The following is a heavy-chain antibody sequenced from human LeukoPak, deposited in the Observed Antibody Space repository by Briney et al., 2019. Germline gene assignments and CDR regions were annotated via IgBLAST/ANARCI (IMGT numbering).Heavy chain of an antibody. CDR2: ISGSGGTT. CDR1: GFTFSSYA. D-gene: IGHD3-10*01. J-gene: IGHJ5*02. CDR3: ARHVMVRANNWFDP. Sequence: PGGSLRLSCAASGFTFSSYAMSWVRQAPGKGLEWVSGISGSGGTTYYADSVKGRFTISRDNSKTTLYLQMNSLRAEDTAVYYCARHVMVRANNWFDPWGQGTLVTVSS. V-gene: IGHV3-23*01.